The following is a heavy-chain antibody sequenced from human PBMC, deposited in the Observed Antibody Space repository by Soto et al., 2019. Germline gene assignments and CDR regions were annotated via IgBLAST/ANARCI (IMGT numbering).Heavy chain of an antibody. CDR2: ISGSGGST. Sequence: GGSLRLSCGAFGFTFSSYAMSWVRQAPGKGLEWVSAISGSGGSTYYADSVKGRFTISRDNSKNTLYLQMNSLRAEDTAVYYCAKDREYQLLEGAFDYWGQGTLVTVSS. CDR3: AKDREYQLLEGAFDY. D-gene: IGHD2-2*01. V-gene: IGHV3-23*01. J-gene: IGHJ4*02. CDR1: GFTFSSYA.